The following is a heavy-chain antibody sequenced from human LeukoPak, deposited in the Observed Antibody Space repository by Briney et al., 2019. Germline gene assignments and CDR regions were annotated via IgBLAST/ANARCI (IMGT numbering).Heavy chain of an antibody. J-gene: IGHJ4*02. V-gene: IGHV3-21*01. Sequence: GGSLRLSCAASGFTFSSYSMNWVRQAPGKGLEWVSSISSSSSYIYYADSVKGRFTISRDNAKNSLYLQMNSLRAEDTAVYYCAREGPYYYDSSGYLGLGFDYWGQGTLVTVSS. CDR1: GFTFSSYS. CDR3: AREGPYYYDSSGYLGLGFDY. CDR2: ISSSSSYI. D-gene: IGHD3-22*01.